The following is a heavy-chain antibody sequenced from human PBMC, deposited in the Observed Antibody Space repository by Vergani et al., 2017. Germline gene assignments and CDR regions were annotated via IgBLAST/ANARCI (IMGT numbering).Heavy chain of an antibody. CDR1: GESFSSFY. V-gene: IGHV4-34*02. Sequence: QVQLQQWGAGVVKPSGTLSLTCAVFGESFSSFYWSWIRQPPGKGLEWIGEINNDGHPNYNPSLESRVTVSRDTAKNQFSLNLMSVTAADTAMYYCAVRRRVNLVGGEIVTKRTFDDWSQGSLVTVSS. J-gene: IGHJ4*02. D-gene: IGHD3-10*01. CDR2: INNDGHP. CDR3: AVRRRVNLVGGEIVTKRTFDD.